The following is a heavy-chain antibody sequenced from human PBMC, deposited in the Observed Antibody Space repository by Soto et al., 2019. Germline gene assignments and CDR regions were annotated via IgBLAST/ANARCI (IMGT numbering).Heavy chain of an antibody. V-gene: IGHV5-10-1*01. D-gene: IGHD5-12*01. CDR1: GYRFSSFW. CDR3: ARQGWLQSPTLYFDY. J-gene: IGHJ4*02. Sequence: GESLKISCQGSGYRFSSFWIGWVRQMPGKGLEWMGRIDPSDSYTNYSPSFQGHVTISADKSISTAYLQWSSLKASDTAMYYCARQGWLQSPTLYFDYWGQGTLVTVSS. CDR2: IDPSDSYT.